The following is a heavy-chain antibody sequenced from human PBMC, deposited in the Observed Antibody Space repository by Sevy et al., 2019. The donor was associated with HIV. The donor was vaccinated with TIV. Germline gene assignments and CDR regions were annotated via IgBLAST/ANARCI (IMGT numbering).Heavy chain of an antibody. CDR1: GFTFSSYG. J-gene: IGHJ4*02. CDR3: ARDKNYYDSSGYPGY. D-gene: IGHD3-22*01. V-gene: IGHV3-33*01. Sequence: GGSLRLSCAASGFTFSSYGMHWVRQAPGKGLEWLAVIWYDGSNKYYADSVKGRFTISRDNSKNTLYLQMNSLRAEDTAVYYCARDKNYYDSSGYPGYWGQGTLVTVSS. CDR2: IWYDGSNK.